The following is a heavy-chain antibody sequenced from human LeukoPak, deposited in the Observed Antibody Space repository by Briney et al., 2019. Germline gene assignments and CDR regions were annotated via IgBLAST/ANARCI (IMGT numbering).Heavy chain of an antibody. V-gene: IGHV1-8*01. J-gene: IGHJ6*02. CDR3: ARGKLGYCTNGVCYFYYGMDV. D-gene: IGHD2-8*01. Sequence: ASVKVSCKASGYTFTSYDINWVRQATGQGLEWMGWMNPNGGNTGYAQKFQGRVTMTRNTSISTAYMELSSLRSEDTAVYYCARGKLGYCTNGVCYFYYGMDVWGQGTTVTVSS. CDR2: MNPNGGNT. CDR1: GYTFTSYD.